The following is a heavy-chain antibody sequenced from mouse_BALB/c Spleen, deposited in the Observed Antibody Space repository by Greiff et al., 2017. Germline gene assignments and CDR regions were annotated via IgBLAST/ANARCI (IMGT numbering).Heavy chain of an antibody. CDR1: GFNIKDYY. CDR3: NYGSSPPFAY. Sequence: EVKVVESGAELVRSGASVKLSCTASGFNIKDYYMHWVQQRPEQGLEWIGWIDPENGDTEYAPKFQGKATMTADTSSNTAYLQLSSLTSEDTAVYYCNYGSSPPFAYWGQGTLVTVSA. D-gene: IGHD1-1*01. V-gene: IGHV14-4*02. J-gene: IGHJ3*01. CDR2: IDPENGDT.